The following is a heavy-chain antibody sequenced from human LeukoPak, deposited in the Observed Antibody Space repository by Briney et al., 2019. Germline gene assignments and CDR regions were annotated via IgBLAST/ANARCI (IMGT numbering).Heavy chain of an antibody. Sequence: PGESLKISCKGSGYSFTSYWIGWVRQMPGKGLEWMGIIYPGDSDTRYSPSFQGQVTISADKSISTAYLQWSSLKASDTAMYYCAREYCSSTSCYTNYAFDIWGQGTMVTVSS. D-gene: IGHD2-2*02. V-gene: IGHV5-51*03. CDR2: IYPGDSDT. J-gene: IGHJ3*02. CDR1: GYSFTSYW. CDR3: AREYCSSTSCYTNYAFDI.